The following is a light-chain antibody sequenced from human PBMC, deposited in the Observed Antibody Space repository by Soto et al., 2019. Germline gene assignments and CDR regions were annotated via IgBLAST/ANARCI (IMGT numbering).Light chain of an antibody. CDR2: GTS. CDR1: QSISSN. CDR3: QQYNTWSSIT. J-gene: IGKJ5*01. Sequence: EIVMTQSPATLSVSPGERVTLSCRASQSISSNLAWYQQKPGQAPSLLMYGTSTRATGIPARFSGSGSGTEFTLTISSRQSEDFVVYYCQQYNTWSSITFGQGTRLEIK. V-gene: IGKV3-15*01.